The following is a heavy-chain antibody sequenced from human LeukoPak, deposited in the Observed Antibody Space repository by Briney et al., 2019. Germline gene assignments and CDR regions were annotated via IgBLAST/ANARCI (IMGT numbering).Heavy chain of an antibody. D-gene: IGHD2-2*01. Sequence: GGSLRLSCAASGFTFSSYSMNWVRQPPGKGMEWVSSISSSSSYIYYADSVKGRFTISRDNAKNSLYLQMNSLRAEDTAVYYCARSCSSTSCSDYWGQGTLVTVSS. CDR2: ISSSSSYI. J-gene: IGHJ4*02. CDR3: ARSCSSTSCSDY. V-gene: IGHV3-21*01. CDR1: GFTFSSYS.